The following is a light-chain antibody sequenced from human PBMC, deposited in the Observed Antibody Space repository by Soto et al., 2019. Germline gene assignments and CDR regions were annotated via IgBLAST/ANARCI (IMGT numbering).Light chain of an antibody. V-gene: IGKV3-20*01. CDR2: GAS. Sequence: EIVLTQSPGTLSLSPGERATLSCRASQSVSSSYLAWYQQKPGQAPRLLIYGASSRAAGIPDRFSGSGSGTDFTLTISSLEPEDCAVCYCQQFGSSPLTFGGGTKV. J-gene: IGKJ4*01. CDR3: QQFGSSPLT. CDR1: QSVSSSY.